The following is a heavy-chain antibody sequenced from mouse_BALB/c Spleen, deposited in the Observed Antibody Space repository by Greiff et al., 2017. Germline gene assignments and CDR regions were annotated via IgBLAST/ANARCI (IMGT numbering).Heavy chain of an antibody. J-gene: IGHJ4*01. D-gene: IGHD2-13*01. CDR3: ARETTMDY. CDR1: GFTFSSFG. CDR2: ISSGSSTI. Sequence: VQLKESGGGLVQPGGSRKLSCAASGFTFSSFGMHWVRQAPEKGLEWVAYISSGSSTIYYADTVKGRFTISRDNPKNTLFLQMTSLRSEDTAMYYCARETTMDYWGQGTSVTVSA. V-gene: IGHV5-17*02.